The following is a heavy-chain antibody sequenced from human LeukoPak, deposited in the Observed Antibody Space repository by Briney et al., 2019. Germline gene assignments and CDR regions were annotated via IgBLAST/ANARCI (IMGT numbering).Heavy chain of an antibody. CDR3: ARGRYPGIAAAGHYGMDV. D-gene: IGHD6-13*01. V-gene: IGHV4-34*01. CDR1: GGSFSDYY. CDR2: INHSGST. Sequence: SETLSLTCAVYGGSFSDYYWSWTRQPPGKGLEWIGEINHSGSTNYNPSLKSRVTISVDTSKSQFSLKLSSVTAADTAVYYCARGRYPGIAAAGHYGMDVWGKGTTVTVSS. J-gene: IGHJ6*04.